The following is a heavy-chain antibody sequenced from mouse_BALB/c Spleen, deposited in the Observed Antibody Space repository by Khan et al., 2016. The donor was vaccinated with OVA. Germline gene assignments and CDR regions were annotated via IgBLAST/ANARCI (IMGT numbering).Heavy chain of an antibody. CDR1: GYTFSSYW. J-gene: IGHJ2*01. V-gene: IGHV1-7*01. Sequence: VELVESGAEQAKPGASVKMSCKTSGYTFSSYWMHWVKQRPGRGLEWIGYINPTSGYTEYNEKFKDKATLSADKSSSTAYMQLTSLTSEDSAVYYCARDRIDYWGQGTTLTVSS. CDR3: ARDRIDY. CDR2: INPTSGYT.